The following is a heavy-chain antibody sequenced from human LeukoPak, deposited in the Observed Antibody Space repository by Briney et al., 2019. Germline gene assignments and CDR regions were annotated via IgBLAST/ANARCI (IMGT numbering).Heavy chain of an antibody. Sequence: PSETLSLTCAVYGGSFSGYYWSWIRQPPGKGLEWIGEINHSGSTNYNPSLKSRVTISVDTSKNQFSLKLSSVTAADTAVYYCANAEDVVTKFEVWGQGTMVTVSS. V-gene: IGHV4-34*01. CDR2: INHSGST. CDR1: GGSFSGYY. J-gene: IGHJ3*01. CDR3: ANAEDVVTKFEV. D-gene: IGHD3-9*01.